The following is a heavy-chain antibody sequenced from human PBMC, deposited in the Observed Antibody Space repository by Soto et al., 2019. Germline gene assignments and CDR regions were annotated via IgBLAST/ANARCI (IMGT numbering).Heavy chain of an antibody. CDR3: TRVPTPVPAAIDI. J-gene: IGHJ3*02. D-gene: IGHD2-15*01. CDR2: ISASGGTT. Sequence: GGSLRLSCVASGFTFSDYAMSWVRQAPGKGLEWVSAISASGGTTYYADSVKGRFTISRDNSQNTVFLQMNSLRVEDTAFYYCTRVPTPVPAAIDIWGQGTMVTVSS. V-gene: IGHV3-23*01. CDR1: GFTFSDYA.